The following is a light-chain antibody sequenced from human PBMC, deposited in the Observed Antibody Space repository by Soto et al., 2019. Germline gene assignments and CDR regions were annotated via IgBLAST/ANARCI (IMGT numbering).Light chain of an antibody. V-gene: IGKV1-17*01. J-gene: IGKJ5*01. CDR2: AAS. CDR3: LQHNSYPIT. CDR1: QSISSY. Sequence: DIQMTQSPSSLSASGGDRVTITCRASQSISSYLNWYQQKPGKAPKLLIYAASSLQSGVPSRFSGSGSGTEFTLTISSLQPEDFATYYCLQHNSYPITFGQGTRLEIK.